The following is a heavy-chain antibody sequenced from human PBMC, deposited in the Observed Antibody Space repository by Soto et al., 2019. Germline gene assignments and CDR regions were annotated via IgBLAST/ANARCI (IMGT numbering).Heavy chain of an antibody. D-gene: IGHD3-22*01. J-gene: IGHJ4*02. CDR2: ISGSGGST. CDR1: GFTFSSYA. Sequence: HPGGSLRLSCAASGFTFSSYAMSWVRQAPGKGLEWVSAISGSGGSTYYADSVKGRFTISRDNSKNTLYLQMNSLRAEDTAVYYCAKEGPMIVVVITGTFDYWGQGTLVTVSS. V-gene: IGHV3-23*01. CDR3: AKEGPMIVVVITGTFDY.